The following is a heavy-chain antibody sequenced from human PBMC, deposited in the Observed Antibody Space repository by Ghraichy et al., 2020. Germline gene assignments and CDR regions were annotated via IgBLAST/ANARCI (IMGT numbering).Heavy chain of an antibody. D-gene: IGHD1-14*01. CDR2: IRFDGSQN. Sequence: GGSLRLSCSVSGFVFSSYSMHWVRQAPGKGLEWVAFIRFDGSQNYYADSVKGRFTISRDNSKNTLFLQMKSLRPEDTAVYYCAKLRKGTTIGRDYWGQGTLVTVSS. CDR3: AKLRKGTTIGRDY. V-gene: IGHV3-30*02. CDR1: GFVFSSYS. J-gene: IGHJ4*02.